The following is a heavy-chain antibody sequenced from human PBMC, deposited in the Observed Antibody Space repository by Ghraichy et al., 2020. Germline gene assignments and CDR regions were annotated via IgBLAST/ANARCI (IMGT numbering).Heavy chain of an antibody. CDR1: GGTFSSYA. D-gene: IGHD3-10*01. CDR3: ARVSSGSGSYYNPARGMDV. V-gene: IGHV1-69*05. J-gene: IGHJ6*02. Sequence: SVKVSCKASGGTFSSYAISWVRQAPGQGLEWMGGIIPIFGTANYAQKFQGRVTITTDESTSTAYMELSSLRSEDTAVYYCARVSSGSGSYYNPARGMDVWGQGTTVTVSS. CDR2: IIPIFGTA.